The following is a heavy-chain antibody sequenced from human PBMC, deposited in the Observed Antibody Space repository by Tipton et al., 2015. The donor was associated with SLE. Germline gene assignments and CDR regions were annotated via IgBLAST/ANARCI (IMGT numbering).Heavy chain of an antibody. J-gene: IGHJ4*02. Sequence: TLSLTCTVSGGSISSGGYYWSWIRQHPGKGLEWIGYIYYSGSTYYNPSLKNRVTISLDTSKNQFSLKLSSVTAADTAVYYCARDYSSGYFDYWGQGTLVTVSS. CDR1: GGSISSGGYY. CDR3: ARDYSSGYFDY. V-gene: IGHV4-31*03. D-gene: IGHD6-19*01. CDR2: IYYSGST.